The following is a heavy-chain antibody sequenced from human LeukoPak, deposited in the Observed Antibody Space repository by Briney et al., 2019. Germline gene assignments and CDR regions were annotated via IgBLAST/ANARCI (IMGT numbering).Heavy chain of an antibody. Sequence: PGGSLRLTCAASGFTVSDNYMSWVRQAPGEGLEWVSIIYSGGSTDYTDSVKGRFTISRDNSKNMLYLQMNSLRAEDTAIYYCAKVGGVSSGYRGNFDYWGQGTLVTVSS. J-gene: IGHJ4*02. CDR1: GFTVSDNY. V-gene: IGHV3-53*01. CDR3: AKVGGVSSGYRGNFDY. D-gene: IGHD3-22*01. CDR2: IYSGGST.